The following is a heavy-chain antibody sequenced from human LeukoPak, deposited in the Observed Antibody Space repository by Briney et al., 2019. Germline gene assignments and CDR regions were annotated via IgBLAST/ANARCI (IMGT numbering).Heavy chain of an antibody. CDR3: ATLAQPPVIGYYYYMDV. D-gene: IGHD2/OR15-2a*01. J-gene: IGHJ6*03. Sequence: GASVKVSCKVSGYTLTELSIHWVRQAPGKGLEWMGGFDPEDGETIYAQKFQGRVTMTEDTSTDTAYMELSSLISEDTAVYYCATLAQPPVIGYYYYMDVWGKGTTVTVSS. V-gene: IGHV1-24*01. CDR1: GYTLTELS. CDR2: FDPEDGET.